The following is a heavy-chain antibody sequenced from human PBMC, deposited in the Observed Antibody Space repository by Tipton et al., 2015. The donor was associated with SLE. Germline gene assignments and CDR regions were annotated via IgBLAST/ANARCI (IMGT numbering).Heavy chain of an antibody. Sequence: SLRLSCAASGFTFSSYGMHWVRQAPGKGLEWVSGMSGTGGNTYYADSVKGRFTISRDNSKSTLYLQMNSLRAEDTAVYYCARDPRRGLAVAERFDLWGQGTLVTVSS. D-gene: IGHD6-19*01. J-gene: IGHJ5*02. CDR3: ARDPRRGLAVAERFDL. CDR2: MSGTGGNT. CDR1: GFTFSSYG. V-gene: IGHV3-23*01.